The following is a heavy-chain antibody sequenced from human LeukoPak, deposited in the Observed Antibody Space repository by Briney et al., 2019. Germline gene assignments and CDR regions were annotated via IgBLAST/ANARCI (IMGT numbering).Heavy chain of an antibody. D-gene: IGHD2-2*01. J-gene: IGHJ4*02. V-gene: IGHV3-43*01. Sequence: AGGSLRLSCAASGFTFDDYTMHWVRQAPGKGLEWVSLISWDGGSTYYADSVKGRFTISRDNSKNSLYLQMNSLRTEDTAVYYCARSNADIVVVPAAIPFDYWGQGTLVTVSS. CDR3: ARSNADIVVVPAAIPFDY. CDR1: GFTFDDYT. CDR2: ISWDGGST.